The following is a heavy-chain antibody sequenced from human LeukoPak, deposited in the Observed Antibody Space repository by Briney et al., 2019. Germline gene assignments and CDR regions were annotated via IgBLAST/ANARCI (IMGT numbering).Heavy chain of an antibody. Sequence: GGSLRLSCAASGFTVSINYMTWVRQAPGKGLEWVSVIYSDGSTYYADSVKGRFIISRHDSKNTLYLQMNSLRAEDTAVYYCASGPITIFGAFDYWGQGTLVTVSS. CDR3: ASGPITIFGAFDY. V-gene: IGHV3-53*04. CDR1: GFTVSINY. CDR2: IYSDGST. D-gene: IGHD3-3*01. J-gene: IGHJ4*02.